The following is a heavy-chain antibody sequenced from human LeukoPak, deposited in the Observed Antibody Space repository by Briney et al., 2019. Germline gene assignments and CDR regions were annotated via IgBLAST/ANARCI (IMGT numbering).Heavy chain of an antibody. V-gene: IGHV4-39*01. Sequence: SETLSLTCTVSGCSISSSSYYWVGPPDPPGEGLEGSGSIYYIGKTHYNPSLKSRVSLSLDTTKSPVSRKLSSVTPAGTAVYYCARRSRLERLCFVYWGEGTLVSVSS. CDR3: ARRSRLERLCFVY. J-gene: IGHJ4*02. D-gene: IGHD1-1*01. CDR1: GCSISSSSYY. CDR2: IYYIGKT.